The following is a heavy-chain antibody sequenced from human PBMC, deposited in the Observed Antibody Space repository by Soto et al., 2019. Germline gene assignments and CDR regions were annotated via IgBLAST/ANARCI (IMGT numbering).Heavy chain of an antibody. Sequence: ASVKVSCKASGYTFTSYAMHWVRQAPGQRLEWMGWINAGNGNTKYSQKFQGRVTITRDTSASTAYMELSSLRSEDTAVYYCARVNYYDSSGYAYYFDYWGQGTLVTVSS. J-gene: IGHJ4*02. V-gene: IGHV1-3*01. CDR3: ARVNYYDSSGYAYYFDY. CDR2: INAGNGNT. D-gene: IGHD3-22*01. CDR1: GYTFTSYA.